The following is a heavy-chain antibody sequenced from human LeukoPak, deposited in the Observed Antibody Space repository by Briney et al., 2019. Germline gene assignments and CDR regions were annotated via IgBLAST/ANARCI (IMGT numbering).Heavy chain of an antibody. D-gene: IGHD6-13*01. CDR3: AKDGHFRSSPGEGMDV. CDR1: GFTFDDYA. CDR2: ISWNSGSI. V-gene: IGHV3-9*01. Sequence: PGRSLRLSCAASGFTFDDYAMHWVRQAPGKGLEWVSGISWNSGSIGYADSVKGRFTISRDNAKNSLYLQMNSLRAEDTALYYCAKDGHFRSSPGEGMDVWGQGTTVTVSS. J-gene: IGHJ6*02.